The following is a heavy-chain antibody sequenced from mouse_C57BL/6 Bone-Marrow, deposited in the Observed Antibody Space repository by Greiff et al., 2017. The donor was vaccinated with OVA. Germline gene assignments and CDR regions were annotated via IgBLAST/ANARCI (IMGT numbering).Heavy chain of an antibody. CDR3: ARFYGSYPYYAMDY. D-gene: IGHD2-1*01. Sequence: DVKLQESGPGLVKPSQSLSLTCSVTGYSITSGYYWNWIRQFPGNKLEWMGYISYDGSNNYNPSLKNRISIPRDTSKNQFFLKLNAVTTEDTATYYGARFYGSYPYYAMDYWGQGTSVTVSS. J-gene: IGHJ4*01. CDR1: GYSITSGYY. CDR2: ISYDGSN. V-gene: IGHV3-6*01.